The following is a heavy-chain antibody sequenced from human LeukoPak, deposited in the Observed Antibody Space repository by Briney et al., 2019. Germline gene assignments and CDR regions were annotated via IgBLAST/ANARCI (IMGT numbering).Heavy chain of an antibody. V-gene: IGHV1-69*13. CDR2: IIPIFGTA. Sequence: GASVKVSCKASGGTFSSYAISWVRQAPGQGLEWMGGIIPIFGTANYAQKFQGRVTITADESTSTAYVELSSLRSEDTAVYYCERAGYSSSWFESYFDYWGQGTLVTVSS. D-gene: IGHD6-13*01. J-gene: IGHJ4*02. CDR1: GGTFSSYA. CDR3: ERAGYSSSWFESYFDY.